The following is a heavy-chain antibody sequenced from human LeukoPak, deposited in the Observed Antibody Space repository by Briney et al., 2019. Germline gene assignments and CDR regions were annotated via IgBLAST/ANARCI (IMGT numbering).Heavy chain of an antibody. J-gene: IGHJ5*02. CDR3: YRDICISCSSTISS. V-gene: IGHV4-34*01. CDR1: GGSFSGYY. CDR2: INHSGST. D-gene: IGHD2-2*01. Sequence: SETLSLTCAVYGGSFSGYYWSWIRQPPGEGLEWIGEINHSGSTNYNPSLKGRVTISVDTSKNQFSLKLSSVTAADTAEYYWYRDICISCSSTISSWGQGTLVTVSS.